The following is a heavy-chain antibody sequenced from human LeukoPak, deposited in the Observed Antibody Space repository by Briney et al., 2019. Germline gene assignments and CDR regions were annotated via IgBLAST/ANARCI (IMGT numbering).Heavy chain of an antibody. Sequence: GGSLRLSCAASGFTFSSYWMSWVRQAPGKGLEWVANIKQDGSEKYYVDSVKGRFTISRDNAKNSLYLQMNSLRAEDTAVYYCAGEGVRFLEWSATHHLDYWGQGTLVTVSS. CDR1: GFTFSSYW. CDR2: IKQDGSEK. V-gene: IGHV3-7*01. D-gene: IGHD3-3*01. J-gene: IGHJ4*02. CDR3: AGEGVRFLEWSATHHLDY.